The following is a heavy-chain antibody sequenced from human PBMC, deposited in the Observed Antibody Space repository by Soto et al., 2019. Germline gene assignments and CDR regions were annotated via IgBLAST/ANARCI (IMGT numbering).Heavy chain of an antibody. CDR2: IYHSGST. D-gene: IGHD3-16*02. V-gene: IGHV4-30-2*01. CDR1: VGSISSVGYS. CDR3: ARGAMITFGGVIVPSPFDY. J-gene: IGHJ4*02. Sequence: QLQLQESGSGLVNPSQTLSLTCSVSVGSISSVGYSWSWIRQPPWMGLECIGYIYHSGSTYYNPSLKSRVTISVDRSKNQFSLKLSSVTAADTAVYYCARGAMITFGGVIVPSPFDYWGQGTLVTVSS.